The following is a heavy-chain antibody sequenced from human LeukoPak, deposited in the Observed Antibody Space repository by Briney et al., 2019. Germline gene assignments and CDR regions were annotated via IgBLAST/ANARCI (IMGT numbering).Heavy chain of an antibody. Sequence: SETLSLTCAVYGGSFSGYYWSWIRQPPGKGLVWIGEINHSGSTNYNPSLKSRVTISVDTSKNQFSLKLSSVTAADTAVYYCAGGSSLLVATSPLDSWGQETLVTVSS. CDR2: INHSGST. V-gene: IGHV4-34*01. CDR3: AGGSSLLVATSPLDS. CDR1: GGSFSGYY. J-gene: IGHJ4*02. D-gene: IGHD5-12*01.